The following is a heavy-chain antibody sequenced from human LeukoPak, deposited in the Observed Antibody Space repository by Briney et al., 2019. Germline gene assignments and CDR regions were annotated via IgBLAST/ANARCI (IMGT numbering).Heavy chain of an antibody. D-gene: IGHD3-10*01. Sequence: GASVKVSCKASGYTFTSYGISWVRPAPGQGLEWMGWISAYNGNTNYAQKLQGRVTMTTDTSTSTAYMELRSLRSDDTAVYYCAREGTMVRGVMPNYYYYGMDVWGQGTTVTVSS. CDR1: GYTFTSYG. CDR2: ISAYNGNT. V-gene: IGHV1-18*01. CDR3: AREGTMVRGVMPNYYYYGMDV. J-gene: IGHJ6*02.